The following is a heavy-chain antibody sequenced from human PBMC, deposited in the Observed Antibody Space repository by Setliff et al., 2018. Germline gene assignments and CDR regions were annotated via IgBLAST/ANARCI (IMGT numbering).Heavy chain of an antibody. CDR2: ISGNAGST. J-gene: IGHJ4*02. CDR1: GFTFSSYA. D-gene: IGHD3-22*01. V-gene: IGHV3-23*01. Sequence: PGGSLRLSCAASGFTFSSYAMRWVRQAPGKGLEWVSTISGNAGSTYYADSAKGRFTISRDNSKNTLYLQVNSLRAEDTAVYYCARENYYVSSGYYYGVDYWGQGTLVTVSS. CDR3: ARENYYVSSGYYYGVDY.